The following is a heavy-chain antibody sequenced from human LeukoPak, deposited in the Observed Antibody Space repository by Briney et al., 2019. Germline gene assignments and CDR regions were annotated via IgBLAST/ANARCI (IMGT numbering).Heavy chain of an antibody. J-gene: IGHJ4*02. V-gene: IGHV3-7*01. D-gene: IGHD6-19*01. CDR1: GGSISSFY. CDR3: ATKEPSTSGWSY. CDR2: IKEDGSEK. Sequence: PSETLSLTCTVSGGSISSFYWSWIRQPPGKGLEWVANIKEDGSEKNYVDSVKGRFTISRDNAVNSVYLQMNDLRAEDTGVYYCATKEPSTSGWSYWGQGTLVTVSS.